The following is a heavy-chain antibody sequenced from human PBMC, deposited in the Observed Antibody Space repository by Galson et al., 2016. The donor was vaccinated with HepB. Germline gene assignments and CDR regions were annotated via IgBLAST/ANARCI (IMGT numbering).Heavy chain of an antibody. CDR3: ARGYCMNGVCFRFDY. V-gene: IGHV3-21*06. J-gene: IGHJ4*02. CDR2: ISSGGGSI. CDR1: GFTFSSHS. Sequence: SLRLSCAASGFTFSSHSMNWVRQTPGKGLEWVSSISSGGGSIYYTDSAKGRFRISRDDADNSMSLEMNSLRAEDTGVYYCARGYCMNGVCFRFDYWGQGARVTVSS. D-gene: IGHD2-8*01.